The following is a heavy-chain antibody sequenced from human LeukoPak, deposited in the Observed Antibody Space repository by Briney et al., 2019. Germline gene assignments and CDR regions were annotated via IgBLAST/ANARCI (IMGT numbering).Heavy chain of an antibody. Sequence: ASVKVSCKASGYTFTSYYMHWVRQAPGQGLEWMGIINPSGGSTSYAQKFQGRVTMTRDMSTSTAYMELSSLRSEDTAVYYCARGSNRYDFWSGYSVDYYYYYMDVWGKGTTVTVSS. J-gene: IGHJ6*03. V-gene: IGHV1-46*01. CDR3: ARGSNRYDFWSGYSVDYYYYYMDV. D-gene: IGHD3-3*01. CDR1: GYTFTSYY. CDR2: INPSGGST.